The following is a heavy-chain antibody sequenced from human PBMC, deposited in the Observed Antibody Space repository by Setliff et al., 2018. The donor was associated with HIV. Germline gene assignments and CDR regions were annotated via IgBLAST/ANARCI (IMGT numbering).Heavy chain of an antibody. J-gene: IGHJ4*02. V-gene: IGHV3-53*01. CDR1: GFTFDRFW. CDR2: IYSGGST. CDR3: ASSSMVRGAPDF. Sequence: GGSLRLSCAASGFTFDRFWMHWVRQAPGKGLEWVSVIYSGGSTYYADSVKGRFTISRDNSKNTLYLQMNSLRAEDTAVYYCASSSMVRGAPDFWGQGTLVTVSS. D-gene: IGHD3-10*01.